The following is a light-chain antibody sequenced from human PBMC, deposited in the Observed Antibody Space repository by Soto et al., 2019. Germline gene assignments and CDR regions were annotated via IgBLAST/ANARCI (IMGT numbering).Light chain of an antibody. CDR2: TAS. CDR3: QQSYSTPIT. Sequence: DIQMTQSPSSLSASVGDRVTITCRASQSISSYLNWYQQKPGKAPKPLIYTASSLQSGVPSRFSGSGSGTDFTLTISSLHPEDFATYFCQQSYSTPITFGQGTRLEIK. V-gene: IGKV1-39*01. J-gene: IGKJ5*01. CDR1: QSISSY.